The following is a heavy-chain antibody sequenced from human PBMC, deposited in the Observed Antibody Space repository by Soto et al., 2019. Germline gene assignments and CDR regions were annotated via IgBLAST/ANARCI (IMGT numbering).Heavy chain of an antibody. CDR2: IVVGSGNT. CDR3: AAFQPAANRHRPGDIVVVPAADSHYYRMDV. V-gene: IGHV1-58*01. Sequence: QMQLVQSGPEVKKPGTSVKVSCKASGFTFTSSAVQWVRQARGQRLEWIGWIVVGSGNTNYAQKFQERVTITRDMSTSTAYMELSSLRSEDTAVYYCAAFQPAANRHRPGDIVVVPAADSHYYRMDVWGQGTTVTVSS. J-gene: IGHJ6*02. D-gene: IGHD2-2*01. CDR1: GFTFTSSA.